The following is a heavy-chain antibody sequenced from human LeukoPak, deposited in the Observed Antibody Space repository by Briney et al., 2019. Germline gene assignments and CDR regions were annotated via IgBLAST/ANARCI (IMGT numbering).Heavy chain of an antibody. CDR3: AKDSGYDSSFDY. CDR2: ISGSGGST. Sequence: GGSLRLSCAASGFTFSSYAMSWVRQAPGKGLEWVSAISGSGGSTYYADPVKGRFTIFRDNSKNTLYLQMNSLRAEDTAVYYCAKDSGYDSSFDYWGQGTLVTVSS. J-gene: IGHJ4*02. CDR1: GFTFSSYA. V-gene: IGHV3-23*01. D-gene: IGHD5-12*01.